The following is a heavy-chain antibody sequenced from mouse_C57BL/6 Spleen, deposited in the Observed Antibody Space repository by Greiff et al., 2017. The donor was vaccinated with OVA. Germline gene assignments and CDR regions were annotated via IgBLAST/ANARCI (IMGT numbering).Heavy chain of an antibody. CDR2: IYPGSGST. CDR3: ARKDYSNDWYFDV. D-gene: IGHD2-5*01. CDR1: GYTFTSYW. V-gene: IGHV1-55*01. Sequence: VQLQQPGAELVKPGASVKMSCKASGYTFTSYWITWVKQRPGQGLEWIGDIYPGSGSTNYNEKFKSKATLTVDTSSSTAYMQLSSLTSEDSAVYYCARKDYSNDWYFDVWGTGTTVTVSS. J-gene: IGHJ1*03.